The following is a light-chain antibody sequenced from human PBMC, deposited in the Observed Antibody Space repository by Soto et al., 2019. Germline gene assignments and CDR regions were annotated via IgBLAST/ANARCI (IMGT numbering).Light chain of an antibody. CDR2: AAS. CDR1: QSISSY. CDR3: QQRRT. V-gene: IGKV1-39*01. Sequence: DIQMTQSPSSLSASVGDRVTITCRASQSISSYLNLYQQKPGKAPKLLIYAASSLQSGVPSRFSGSGSGTEFTLTISSLQPEDFATYYCQQRRTFGQGTKVEIK. J-gene: IGKJ1*01.